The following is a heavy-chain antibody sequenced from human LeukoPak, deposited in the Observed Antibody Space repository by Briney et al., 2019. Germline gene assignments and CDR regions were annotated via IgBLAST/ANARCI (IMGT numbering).Heavy chain of an antibody. CDR2: ISYSGNT. Sequence: PSETLSLTCSVSGGPISSTSHYWGWIRQPPGKGLEWIGSISYSGNTYYNPSLKSRVTISVDTSKNQFSLKLSSVTAADTAVYYCARIGSGSYPFDYWGQGTLVTVSS. D-gene: IGHD3-10*01. J-gene: IGHJ4*02. CDR3: ARIGSGSYPFDY. CDR1: GGPISSTSHY. V-gene: IGHV4-39*01.